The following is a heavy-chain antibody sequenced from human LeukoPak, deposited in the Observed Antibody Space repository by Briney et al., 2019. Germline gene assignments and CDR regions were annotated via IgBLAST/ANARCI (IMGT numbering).Heavy chain of an antibody. V-gene: IGHV4-38-2*02. Sequence: SETLSLTCTVSGYSISSTYYGAWIRQPPGNGLEWIATISHSGSTYYTPSLKSRLTISLDTSKNHFSLRLSSVTAADTAVYYCARVNAPVATFDYWGLGILVTVSS. J-gene: IGHJ4*02. CDR3: ARVNAPVATFDY. CDR2: ISHSGST. D-gene: IGHD1-1*01. CDR1: GYSISSTYY.